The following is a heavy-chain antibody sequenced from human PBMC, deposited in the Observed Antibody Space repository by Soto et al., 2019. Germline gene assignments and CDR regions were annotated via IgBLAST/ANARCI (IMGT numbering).Heavy chain of an antibody. D-gene: IGHD6-19*01. J-gene: IGHJ5*02. CDR3: ARRHLAVAVSPWFDP. CDR1: GLSVTDSEMG. CDR2: IDSSDEK. Sequence: QVTLKESGPVLVKPTETLTLRCTVSGLSVTDSEMGVSWIRQPPGQPLEWLAPIDSSDEKSYQTFLKSRLAIAKDTSKSQIVLTMTNMDPADTATYYCARRHLAVAVSPWFDPWGQGIPVTVSS. V-gene: IGHV2-26*01.